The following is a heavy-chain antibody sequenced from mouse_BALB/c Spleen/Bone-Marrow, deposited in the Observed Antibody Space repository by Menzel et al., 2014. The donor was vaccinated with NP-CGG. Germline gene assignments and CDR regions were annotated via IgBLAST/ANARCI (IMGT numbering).Heavy chain of an antibody. J-gene: IGHJ3*01. CDR2: ITSGGGNT. Sequence: EVKLVESGGGLVKPGGSLKLSCTASGFAFSNCDMSWGRQTPEKRLEWVATITSGGGNTYYPDSVKGRFTISRDNARNTLYLQMSSLRSEDTALYYCARVWDWFAYWGQGTLVTVSA. CDR1: GFAFSNCD. CDR3: ARVWDWFAY. V-gene: IGHV5-9*02. D-gene: IGHD4-1*01.